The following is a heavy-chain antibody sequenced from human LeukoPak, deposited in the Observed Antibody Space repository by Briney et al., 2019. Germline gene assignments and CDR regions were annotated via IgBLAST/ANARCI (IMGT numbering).Heavy chain of an antibody. Sequence: SETLSLTCAVYGGSFSGYHWSWIRQPPGKGLEWIGEINHSGSTNYNPSLKSRVTISVDTSKNQFSLKLNSVTAADTAVYYCARGLTGSRRYFDSWGQGTLVTVSS. CDR1: GGSFSGYH. V-gene: IGHV4-34*01. CDR3: ARGLTGSRRYFDS. J-gene: IGHJ4*02. CDR2: INHSGST. D-gene: IGHD3-10*01.